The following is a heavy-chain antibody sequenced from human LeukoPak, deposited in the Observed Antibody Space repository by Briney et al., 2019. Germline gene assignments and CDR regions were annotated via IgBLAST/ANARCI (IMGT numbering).Heavy chain of an antibody. Sequence: GGSLRLSCAASGFAFSSYSMNWVRQAPGKGLEWVSSISSSSSYIYYADSVKGRFTISRDNAKNSLYLQMNSLRAEDTAVYYCARDRTDTAIPRFDDYWGQGTLVTVSS. CDR1: GFAFSSYS. V-gene: IGHV3-21*01. J-gene: IGHJ4*02. D-gene: IGHD5-18*01. CDR3: ARDRTDTAIPRFDDY. CDR2: ISSSSSYI.